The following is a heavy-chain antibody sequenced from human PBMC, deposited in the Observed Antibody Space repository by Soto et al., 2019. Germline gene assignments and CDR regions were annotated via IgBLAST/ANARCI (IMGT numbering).Heavy chain of an antibody. J-gene: IGHJ3*02. D-gene: IGHD3-22*01. CDR1: GGSISSGDYY. CDR2: IYYSGST. Sequence: SETLSLTCTVFGGSISSGDYYWSWIRQPPGKGLEWIGYIYYSGSTYYNPSLKSRVTISVDTSKNQFSLKLSSVTAADTAVYYCARSKGITMIVVVSRGAFDIWGQGTMVT. CDR3: ARSKGITMIVVVSRGAFDI. V-gene: IGHV4-30-4*01.